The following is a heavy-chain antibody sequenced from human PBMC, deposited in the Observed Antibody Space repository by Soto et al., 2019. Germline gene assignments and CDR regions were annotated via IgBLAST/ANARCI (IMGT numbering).Heavy chain of an antibody. CDR3: ARHSLGYCSSTSCLYYYYGMDV. D-gene: IGHD2-2*01. V-gene: IGHV5-51*01. Sequence: GESLKISCKGSGYSFTSYWIGWVRQMPGKGLEWMGIIYPGDSDTRYSPSFQGQVTISADKSISTAYLQWSSLRASDTAMYYCARHSLGYCSSTSCLYYYYGMDVWGQGTTVTVSS. CDR2: IYPGDSDT. J-gene: IGHJ6*02. CDR1: GYSFTSYW.